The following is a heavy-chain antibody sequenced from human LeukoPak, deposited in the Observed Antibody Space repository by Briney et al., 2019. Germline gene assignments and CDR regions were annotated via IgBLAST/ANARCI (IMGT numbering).Heavy chain of an antibody. V-gene: IGHV1-18*01. CDR3: ASAEPRGSSWYPY. D-gene: IGHD6-13*01. CDR2: ISAYNGNI. J-gene: IGHJ4*02. CDR1: GYTFTSFG. Sequence: ASVKVSCKASGYTFTSFGINWVRQAPGQGLEWMGWISAYNGNINYAQMLQGRVTMTTDTSTSTAYMELRSLRSDDTAVYYCASAEPRGSSWYPYWGQGTLVTVSS.